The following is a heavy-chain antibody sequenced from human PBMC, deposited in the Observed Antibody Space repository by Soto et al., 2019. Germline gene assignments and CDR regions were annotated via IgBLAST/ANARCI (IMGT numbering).Heavy chain of an antibody. D-gene: IGHD3-22*01. V-gene: IGHV1-46*01. J-gene: IGHJ4*02. CDR3: VRGDYYDSSGYYGDPPYFDY. Sequence: QVQLVESGAEVKKPGASVTVSCKASGYTFTSYYLHWVRQAPGQGLEWMGKINPSGGTTSYAQKFQGRVTMTRDTSTSTVCMELSSLRSEDTAVYYCVRGDYYDSSGYYGDPPYFDYWGQGTLVTVSS. CDR1: GYTFTSYY. CDR2: INPSGGTT.